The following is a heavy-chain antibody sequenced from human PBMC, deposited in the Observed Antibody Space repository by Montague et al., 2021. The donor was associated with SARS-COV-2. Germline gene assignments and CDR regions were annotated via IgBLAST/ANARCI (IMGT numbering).Heavy chain of an antibody. CDR3: TRDNSWAGYFDY. J-gene: IGHJ4*02. D-gene: IGHD1-14*01. Sequence: SLRLSCAASGFTFGDYAMSWVRQAPGKGLEWVGFIRSKAYGGTTEYAASVKGRFTISRDDSKSIAYLQMNSLKTEDTAVYYCTRDNSWAGYFDYWGQGTLVTVSS. V-gene: IGHV3-49*04. CDR2: IRSKAYGGTT. CDR1: GFTFGDYA.